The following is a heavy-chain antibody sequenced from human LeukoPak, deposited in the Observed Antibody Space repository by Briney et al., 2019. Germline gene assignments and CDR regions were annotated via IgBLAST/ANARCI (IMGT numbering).Heavy chain of an antibody. Sequence: ASVKVSCKASGYTFTSYDINWVRQATGQGLEWMGWMNPNSGNTGYAQKFQGRVTMTRNTSISTAYMELSSLRSEDTAVYYCARALGRITIFGVASRRGDQMDVWGKRTTVTVSS. CDR3: ARALGRITIFGVASRRGDQMDV. J-gene: IGHJ6*04. CDR2: MNPNSGNT. V-gene: IGHV1-8*01. CDR1: GYTFTSYD. D-gene: IGHD3-3*01.